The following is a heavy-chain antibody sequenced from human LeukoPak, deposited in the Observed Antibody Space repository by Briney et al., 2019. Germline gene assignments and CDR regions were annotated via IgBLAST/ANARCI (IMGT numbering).Heavy chain of an antibody. J-gene: IGHJ4*02. CDR1: GGSISTYY. Sequence: TSETLSLTCTVSGGSISTYYWSWIRQPPGKGLECPGFIFHTGTTNYNPSLKSRVTISVDTSKNQFSLKLSSVTAADTAIYYCARTYCGTNACPFDHWGQGNLVTVSS. D-gene: IGHD2-21*01. CDR3: ARTYCGTNACPFDH. CDR2: IFHTGTT. V-gene: IGHV4-59*08.